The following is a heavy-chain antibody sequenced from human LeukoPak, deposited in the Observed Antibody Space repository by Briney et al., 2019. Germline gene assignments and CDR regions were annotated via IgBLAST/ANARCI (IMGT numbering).Heavy chain of an antibody. D-gene: IGHD6-13*01. CDR1: GGTSSSYA. CDR3: ARDLVAAADSYNWFDP. J-gene: IGHJ5*02. Sequence: SVKVSCKASGGTSSSYAISWVRQAPGQGLEWMGGIIPIFGTANYAQKFQGRVTITTDESTSTAYMELSSLRSEDTAVYYCARDLVAAADSYNWFDPWGQGTLVTVSS. CDR2: IIPIFGTA. V-gene: IGHV1-69*05.